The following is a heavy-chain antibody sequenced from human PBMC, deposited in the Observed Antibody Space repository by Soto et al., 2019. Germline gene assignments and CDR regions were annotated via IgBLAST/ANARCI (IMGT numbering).Heavy chain of an antibody. CDR3: AREDGDRWYFDL. V-gene: IGHV3-66*01. Sequence: ESGGGLVQPGGSLRLSCAASGFTVSSNYMSWVRQAPGKGLEWVSVIYSGGSTYYADSVKGRFTISRDNSKNTLYLQMNSLRAEDTAVYYSAREDGDRWYFDLWGRGTLVTVSS. CDR1: GFTVSSNY. D-gene: IGHD4-17*01. J-gene: IGHJ2*01. CDR2: IYSGGST.